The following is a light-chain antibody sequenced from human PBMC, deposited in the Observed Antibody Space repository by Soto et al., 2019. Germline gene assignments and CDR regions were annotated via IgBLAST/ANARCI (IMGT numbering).Light chain of an antibody. Sequence: QSALTQPPSASGSPGQSVTISCTGTSSDVGGYNYVSWYQQHPGKAPKLMIYEVSKRPSGVPDRFSGSKSGNTASLTVSGLQAEDEADYYCSSYAGSNNYVFGTGTKPHRP. CDR2: EVS. CDR1: SSDVGGYNY. J-gene: IGLJ1*01. V-gene: IGLV2-8*01. CDR3: SSYAGSNNYV.